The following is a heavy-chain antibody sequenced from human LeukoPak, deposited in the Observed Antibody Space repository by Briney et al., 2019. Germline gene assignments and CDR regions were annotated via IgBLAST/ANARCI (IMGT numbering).Heavy chain of an antibody. J-gene: IGHJ5*02. CDR3: ARDRDGYSSSRYSPQNH. V-gene: IGHV1-18*01. CDR2: ISAYNGNT. CDR1: GYTFTSYG. Sequence: ASVKVSCKASGYTFTSYGISWVRQAPGQGLEWMGWISAYNGNTNYAQKLQGRVTMTTDTSTSTAYMELRSLRSEDTAVYYCARDRDGYSSSRYSPQNHSGPGTLVTVSS. D-gene: IGHD6-13*01.